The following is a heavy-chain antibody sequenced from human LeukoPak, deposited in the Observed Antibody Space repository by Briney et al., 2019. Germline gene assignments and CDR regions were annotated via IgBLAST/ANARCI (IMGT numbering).Heavy chain of an antibody. CDR2: IYYSGST. Sequence: PSETLSLTCTVSGGSISSSSYYWSWIRQPPGKGLEWIGYIYYSGSTNYNPSLKSRVTISVDTSKNQFSLKLSSVTAADTAVYYCARVGLRADILTGYPEPNWFDPWGQGTLVTVSS. CDR3: ARVGLRADILTGYPEPNWFDP. J-gene: IGHJ5*02. CDR1: GGSISSSSYY. V-gene: IGHV4-61*01. D-gene: IGHD3-9*01.